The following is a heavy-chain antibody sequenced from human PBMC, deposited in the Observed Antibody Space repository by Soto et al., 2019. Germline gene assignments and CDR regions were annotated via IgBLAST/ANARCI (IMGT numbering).Heavy chain of an antibody. CDR3: ARGTLVRGVIKRAYYYYGMDV. CDR1: GGSFSGYY. Sequence: PSETLSLTCAVYGGSFSGYYWSWFRQPPGKGLEWIGEINHSGRTNYNPSLKSRVTISVETYNKQFSLKLSYVKAADTAVYYCARGTLVRGVIKRAYYYYGMDVWGQGTT. CDR2: INHSGRT. V-gene: IGHV4-34*01. J-gene: IGHJ6*01. D-gene: IGHD3-10*01.